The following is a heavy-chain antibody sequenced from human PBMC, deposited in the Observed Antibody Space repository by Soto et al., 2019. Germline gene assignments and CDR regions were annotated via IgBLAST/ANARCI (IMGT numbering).Heavy chain of an antibody. V-gene: IGHV3-23*01. CDR1: GFTFNSYA. D-gene: IGHD1-7*01. CDR3: AKDRRAGGNYGFYSDF. Sequence: PGGSLRLSCAASGFTFNSYAMNWVRQAPGKGLAWVSAIGTDAGTYYADSVKGRFTISRDNSKNTLYLQMTSLRADDTAVYYCAKDRRAGGNYGFYSDFWGQGALVTVSS. CDR2: IGTDAGT. J-gene: IGHJ4*02.